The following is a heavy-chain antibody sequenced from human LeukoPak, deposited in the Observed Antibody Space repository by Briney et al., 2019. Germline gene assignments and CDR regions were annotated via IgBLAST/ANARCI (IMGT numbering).Heavy chain of an antibody. V-gene: IGHV1-69*06. CDR2: IIPTFGTA. J-gene: IGHJ4*02. Sequence: ASVKVSCKASGGTFSSYAISWVRQAPGQGLEWMGGIIPTFGTANYAQKFQGRVTITADKSTSTAYMELSSLRSEDTAVYYCASLLTAAAGTRPLWGQGTLVTVSS. CDR1: GGTFSSYA. CDR3: ASLLTAAAGTRPL. D-gene: IGHD6-13*01.